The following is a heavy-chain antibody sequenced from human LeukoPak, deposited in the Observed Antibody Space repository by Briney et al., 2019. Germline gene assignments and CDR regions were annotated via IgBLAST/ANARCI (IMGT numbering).Heavy chain of an antibody. J-gene: IGHJ5*02. CDR3: ARGAGTENHNWFDP. CDR1: GFTFSSYS. D-gene: IGHD1-7*01. V-gene: IGHV3-48*01. CDR2: ISSSSSTI. Sequence: GGSLRLSCAASGFTFSSYSMNWVRQAPGKGLEWVSYISSSSSTIYYADSVKGRFTISRDNAKNSLYLQMNSLRAEDTAVYYCARGAGTENHNWFDPWGQGTLVTVSS.